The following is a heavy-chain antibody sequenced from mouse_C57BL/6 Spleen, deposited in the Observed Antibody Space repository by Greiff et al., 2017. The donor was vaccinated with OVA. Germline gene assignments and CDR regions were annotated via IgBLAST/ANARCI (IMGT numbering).Heavy chain of an antibody. J-gene: IGHJ1*03. D-gene: IGHD1-1*01. CDR1: GFTFSDYG. CDR2: ISSGSSTI. CDR3: ARAPIYYGSSYDWYFDV. V-gene: IGHV5-17*01. Sequence: EVQLVEPGGGLVKPGGSLKLSCAASGFTFSDYGMHWVRQAPEKGLEWVAYISSGSSTIYYADTVKGRFTISRDNAKNTLFLQMTSLRSEDTAMYYCARAPIYYGSSYDWYFDVWGTGTTVTVSS.